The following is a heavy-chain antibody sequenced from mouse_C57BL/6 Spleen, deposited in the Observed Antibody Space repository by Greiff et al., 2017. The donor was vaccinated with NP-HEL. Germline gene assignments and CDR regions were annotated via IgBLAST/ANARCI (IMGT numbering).Heavy chain of an antibody. V-gene: IGHV1-18*01. J-gene: IGHJ1*03. D-gene: IGHD1-1*01. CDR1: GYTFTDYN. CDR3: ARQYYGSSYGYFEV. CDR2: INPNNGGT. Sequence: EVQLQESGPELVKPGASVKIPCKASGYTFTDYNMDWVKQSHGKSLEWIGDINPNNGGTIYNQKFKGKATLTVDKSSSTAYMELRSLTSEDTAVYYCARQYYGSSYGYFEVWGTGTTVTVSS.